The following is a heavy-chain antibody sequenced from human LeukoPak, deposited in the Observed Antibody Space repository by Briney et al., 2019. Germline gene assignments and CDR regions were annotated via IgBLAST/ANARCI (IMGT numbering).Heavy chain of an antibody. J-gene: IGHJ4*02. CDR2: IYYSGST. CDR3: ARERRYYFDY. V-gene: IGHV4-59*01. CDR1: GGSISSYY. Sequence: PSETLSLICTVSGGSISSYYWSWIRQPPGKGLEWIGYIYYSGSTNYNPSLKSRVTISVDTSKNQFSLKLSSVTAADTAVYYCARERRYYFDYWGQGTLVTVSS.